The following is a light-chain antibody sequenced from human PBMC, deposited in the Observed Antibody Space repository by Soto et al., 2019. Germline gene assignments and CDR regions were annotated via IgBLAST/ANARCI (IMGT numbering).Light chain of an antibody. CDR1: TGAVTSGHY. Sequence: QAVVTQEPSLTVSPGGTVTLTCGSSTGAVTSGHYPYWFQQKPGQAPTTLIYDTNNKHSWTPARFSGSLLGGKAALTLSGAQPEDEADYYCLLLYSGGRVFGGGTKLTVL. CDR3: LLLYSGGRV. CDR2: DTN. V-gene: IGLV7-46*01. J-gene: IGLJ3*02.